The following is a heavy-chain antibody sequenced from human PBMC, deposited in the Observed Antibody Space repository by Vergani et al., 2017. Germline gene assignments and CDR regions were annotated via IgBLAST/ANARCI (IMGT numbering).Heavy chain of an antibody. J-gene: IGHJ3*02. CDR3: ARERWEIAPLRSAFDI. Sequence: QLQLQESGPGLVKPSETLSLTCTVSGGSISSYYWSWIRQPPGKGREWIGYIYYSGSTNYNPSLKSRVTISVDTSKNQFSLKLSSVTAADTAVYYCARERWEIAPLRSAFDIWGQGTMVTVSS. CDR1: GGSISSYY. D-gene: IGHD1-26*01. V-gene: IGHV4-59*01. CDR2: IYYSGST.